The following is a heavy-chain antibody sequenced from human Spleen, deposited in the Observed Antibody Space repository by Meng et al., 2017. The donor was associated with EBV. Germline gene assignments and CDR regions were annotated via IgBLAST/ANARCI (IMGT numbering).Heavy chain of an antibody. D-gene: IGHD1-1*01. Sequence: QVQLVQLGVELTEPGASVKVSCNASGYIFSNYALNWVRQAPGQGLEWMGWINTNTGIPTYAQDFTGRFVFSVDTSVTTAHLQINNLKPDDTAVYYCAAGNYFWGQGTLVTVSS. J-gene: IGHJ4*02. V-gene: IGHV7-4-1*02. CDR1: GYIFSNYA. CDR3: AAGNYF. CDR2: INTNTGIP.